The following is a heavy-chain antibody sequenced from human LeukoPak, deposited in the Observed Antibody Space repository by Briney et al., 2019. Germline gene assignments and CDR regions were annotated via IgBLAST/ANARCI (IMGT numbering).Heavy chain of an antibody. Sequence: SQTLSLTCAVSGGSISSGGYSWSWIRQPPGKGLEWIGYIYHSGSTYYNPSLKSRVTISVDRSKNQFSLKLSSVTAADTAVYYCARARSWGSSWYESLRPNWFDPWGQGTLVTVSS. J-gene: IGHJ5*02. V-gene: IGHV4-30-2*01. CDR2: IYHSGST. D-gene: IGHD6-13*01. CDR3: ARARSWGSSWYESLRPNWFDP. CDR1: GGSISSGGYS.